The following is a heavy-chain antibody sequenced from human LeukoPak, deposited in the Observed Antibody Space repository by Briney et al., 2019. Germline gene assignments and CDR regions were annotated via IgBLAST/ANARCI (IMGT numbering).Heavy chain of an antibody. CDR2: IIPILGIA. CDR1: GGTFSSYA. Sequence: EASVTVSCKASGGTFSSYAISWVRQAPGQGLEWMGRIIPILGIANYAQKFQGRVTITADKSTSTAYMELSSLRSEDTAVYYCGRSEYSGSYVILGFDYWGQGTLVTVSS. J-gene: IGHJ4*02. CDR3: GRSEYSGSYVILGFDY. V-gene: IGHV1-69*04. D-gene: IGHD1-26*01.